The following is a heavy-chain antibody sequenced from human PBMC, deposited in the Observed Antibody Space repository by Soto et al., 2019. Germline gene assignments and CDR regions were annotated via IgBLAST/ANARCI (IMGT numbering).Heavy chain of an antibody. D-gene: IGHD5-18*01. CDR2: IYYSGNT. Sequence: SETLSLTCTVSGGSIRSGGYYWSWVRQNPRRGLEWIGNIYYSGNTYYNPSLKSRLTISVDTSKNQFSLNLSSVTAADTAVYYCARDRLMATAGTARHYFGLDVWGQGTTVT. CDR3: ARDRLMATAGTARHYFGLDV. V-gene: IGHV4-31*03. CDR1: GGSIRSGGYY. J-gene: IGHJ6*02.